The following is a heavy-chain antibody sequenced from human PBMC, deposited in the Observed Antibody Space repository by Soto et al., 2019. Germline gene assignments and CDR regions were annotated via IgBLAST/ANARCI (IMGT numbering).Heavy chain of an antibody. D-gene: IGHD6-25*01. J-gene: IGHJ6*02. CDR2: IYYSGST. CDR1: GGSISSGGYY. V-gene: IGHV4-31*03. CDR3: ASLSATSYYGMDV. Sequence: QVQLQEWGPGLVKPSQTLSLTCTVSGGSISSGGYYWSWIRQHPGKGLEWIGYIYYSGSTYYNPSLKSRVNISVDTSKNQFSLKLSSVTAADTAVYYCASLSATSYYGMDVWGQGTTVTVAS.